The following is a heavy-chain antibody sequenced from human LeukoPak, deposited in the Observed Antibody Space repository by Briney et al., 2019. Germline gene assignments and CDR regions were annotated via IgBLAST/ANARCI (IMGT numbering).Heavy chain of an antibody. V-gene: IGHV4-39*01. J-gene: IGHJ4*02. CDR2: IYYSGST. CDR1: GGSISSSSYY. CDR3: ASKPWELPPQPFADY. Sequence: PSETLSLTCTVSGGSISSSSYYWGWLRQPPGKGLEWIGSIYYSGSTYYNPSLKSRVTISVDTSKNQFSLKLSSVTAADTAVYYCASKPWELPPQPFADYWGQGTLVTVSS. D-gene: IGHD1-26*01.